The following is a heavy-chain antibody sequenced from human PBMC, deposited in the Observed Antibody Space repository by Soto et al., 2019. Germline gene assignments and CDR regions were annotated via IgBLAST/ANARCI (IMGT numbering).Heavy chain of an antibody. CDR3: AKDHVVGNNMDV. Sequence: LRLSCAASGFTFSSYAMSWVRQAPGKGLEWVSAISGSGGSTYYADSVKGRFTISRDNSKNTLYLQMNSLRAEDTAVYYCAKDHVVGNNMDVWGQGTTVTVSS. CDR2: ISGSGGST. CDR1: GFTFSSYA. D-gene: IGHD1-26*01. J-gene: IGHJ6*02. V-gene: IGHV3-23*01.